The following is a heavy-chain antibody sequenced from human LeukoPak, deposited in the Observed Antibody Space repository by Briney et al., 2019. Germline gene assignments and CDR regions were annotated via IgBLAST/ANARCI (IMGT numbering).Heavy chain of an antibody. CDR1: GFTFSSYS. V-gene: IGHV3-48*01. J-gene: IGHJ5*02. Sequence: PGGSLRLSCAASGFTFSSYSMNWVRQAPGKGLEWISYISSSSSTIYYADSVKGRFTISRDNAKNSLYLQMNSLRAEDTAVYYCARGPLNDYSNYVWFDPWGQGTLVTVSS. CDR2: ISSSSSTI. CDR3: ARGPLNDYSNYVWFDP. D-gene: IGHD4-11*01.